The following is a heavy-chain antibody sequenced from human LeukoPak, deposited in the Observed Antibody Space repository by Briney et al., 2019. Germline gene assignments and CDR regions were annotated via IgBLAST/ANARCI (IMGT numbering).Heavy chain of an antibody. CDR1: GFTFSSYA. Sequence: GGSLRLSCAASGFTFSSYAMSWVRQAPGKGLEWVTNIKQDGSEKYYVDSVKGRFTISRDNAKNSLYLQMNSLRAEDTAVYYCARAWAYYDFWSGYYYFDYWGQGTLVTVSS. CDR2: IKQDGSEK. V-gene: IGHV3-7*01. D-gene: IGHD3-3*01. J-gene: IGHJ4*02. CDR3: ARAWAYYDFWSGYYYFDY.